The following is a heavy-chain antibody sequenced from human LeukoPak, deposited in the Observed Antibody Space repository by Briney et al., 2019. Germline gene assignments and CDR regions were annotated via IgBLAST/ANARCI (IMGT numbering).Heavy chain of an antibody. D-gene: IGHD5-12*01. CDR2: SNPDNGFT. Sequence: ASLKVSCKTSGYSFTTYGITWVRQAPGRGLEWMGWSNPDNGFTKYAQKLQGRVTMTTDTSATTAYMELKSLTSDDTAVYYCARMLSGGPFDNWGQGTLVTVSS. CDR3: ARMLSGGPFDN. J-gene: IGHJ4*02. V-gene: IGHV1-18*01. CDR1: GYSFTTYG.